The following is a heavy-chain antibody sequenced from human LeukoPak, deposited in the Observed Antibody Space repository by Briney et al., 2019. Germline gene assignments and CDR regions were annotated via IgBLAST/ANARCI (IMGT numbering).Heavy chain of an antibody. CDR2: ISSSGTTM. CDR1: GFTFGDYY. V-gene: IGHV3-11*01. CDR3: AKDRSRGYSYGPRDYFDY. D-gene: IGHD5-18*01. Sequence: GGSLRLSCAASGFTFGDYYMGWVRQAPGKGLEWVSYISSSGTTMLYPDSVKGRFTISRDNSKNTLYLQMNSLRAEDTAVYYCAKDRSRGYSYGPRDYFDYWGQGTLVTVSS. J-gene: IGHJ4*02.